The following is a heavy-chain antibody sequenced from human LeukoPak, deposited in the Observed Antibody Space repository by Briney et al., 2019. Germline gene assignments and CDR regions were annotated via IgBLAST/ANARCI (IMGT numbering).Heavy chain of an antibody. D-gene: IGHD4-17*01. V-gene: IGHV3-30*18. Sequence: GRSLRLSCAASGFTFSTYGMHWVRQAPGKGLEWVAVISYDGSNKYYADSVKGRFTISRDNSKNTLYLQMNSLRAEDTAVYYCAKDRGARDSPVTTDYWGQGTLVTVSS. CDR3: AKDRGARDSPVTTDY. J-gene: IGHJ4*02. CDR1: GFTFSTYG. CDR2: ISYDGSNK.